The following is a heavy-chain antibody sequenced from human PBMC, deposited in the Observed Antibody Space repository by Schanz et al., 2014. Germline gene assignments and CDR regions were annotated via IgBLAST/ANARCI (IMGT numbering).Heavy chain of an antibody. J-gene: IGHJ5*01. D-gene: IGHD3-16*01. V-gene: IGHV3-23*01. Sequence: EVQLLESGGGLVRPGGSLRLSCAASGFTFSSYTMNWVRQAPGKGLEWLSHISGSGGDSVDYADSVKGRFTISRDNSRKTLYLQMNSLRADDTAVYYCAKDLYNYGIFDSWGQGTLVTVSS. CDR2: ISGSGGDSV. CDR3: AKDLYNYGIFDS. CDR1: GFTFSSYT.